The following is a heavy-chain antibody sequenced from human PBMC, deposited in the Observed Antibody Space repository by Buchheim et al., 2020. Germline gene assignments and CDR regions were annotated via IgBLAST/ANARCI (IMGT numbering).Heavy chain of an antibody. CDR1: GFTFSSYA. V-gene: IGHV3-30*04. D-gene: IGHD2-21*02. CDR3: ARAVTRKDYFDY. CDR2: ISYDGSNK. J-gene: IGHJ4*02. Sequence: QVQLVESGGGVVQPGRSLRLSCAASGFTFSSYAMHWVRQAPGKGLEWVAVISYDGSNKYYADSVKGRFTISRDNSQNTLYLPMNSLRAEDTAVYYCARAVTRKDYFDYWGQGTL.